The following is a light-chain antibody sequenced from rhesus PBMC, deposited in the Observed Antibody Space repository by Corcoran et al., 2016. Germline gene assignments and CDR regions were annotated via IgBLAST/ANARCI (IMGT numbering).Light chain of an antibody. J-gene: IGKJ1*01. V-gene: IGKV1S17*01. CDR3: QHCYGIPT. Sequence: DIQMTQSPSSLSASVGDRVTITCQASQGISNNVAWYQQKPGKVPKLLIYAASTLKSGVPSRFSGSGSGTDFTLTFSSLQPEDFATYYCQHCYGIPTFGQGTKVDIK. CDR1: QGISNN. CDR2: AAS.